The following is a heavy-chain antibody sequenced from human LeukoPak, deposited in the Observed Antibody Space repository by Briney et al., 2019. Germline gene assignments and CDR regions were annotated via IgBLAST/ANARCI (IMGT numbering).Heavy chain of an antibody. D-gene: IGHD6-19*01. J-gene: IGHJ4*02. Sequence: GGSLRLSCAASGFTFSSYSMNWVRQAPGKGLEWVSSISSSSSYTYYADSVKGRFTISRDNAKNSLYLQMNSLRAEDTAVYYCARDYSSGWYPDYWGQGTLVTVSS. CDR1: GFTFSSYS. CDR2: ISSSSSYT. V-gene: IGHV3-21*01. CDR3: ARDYSSGWYPDY.